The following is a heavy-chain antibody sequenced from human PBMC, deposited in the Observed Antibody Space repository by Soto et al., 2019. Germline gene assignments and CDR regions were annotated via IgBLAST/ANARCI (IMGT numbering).Heavy chain of an antibody. Sequence: SVKVSCKASGGTFSSYAISWVRQAPGQGLEWMGGIIPIFGTANYAQKFQDRLTITADGSTTTTYMELNSLRSEDAAVYYCASRERVDAFDIWGQGTLVTVSS. CDR3: ASRERVDAFDI. V-gene: IGHV1-69*13. CDR1: GGTFSSYA. D-gene: IGHD1-26*01. J-gene: IGHJ3*02. CDR2: IIPIFGTA.